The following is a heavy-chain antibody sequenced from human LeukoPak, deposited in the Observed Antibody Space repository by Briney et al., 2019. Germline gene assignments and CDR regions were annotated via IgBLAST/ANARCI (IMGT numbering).Heavy chain of an antibody. CDR3: AKGTAYSSGWSRFDY. V-gene: IGHV3-23*01. CDR2: IDASGGST. D-gene: IGHD6-19*01. J-gene: IGHJ4*02. Sequence: GGSLRLSCAASGFTFSSYAMSWVRQAPGKGLEWVSSIDASGGSTYYADSVKGRFTISGDNSKNTLYLQMNSLRAEDTAVYYCAKGTAYSSGWSRFDYWGQGTLVTVSS. CDR1: GFTFSSYA.